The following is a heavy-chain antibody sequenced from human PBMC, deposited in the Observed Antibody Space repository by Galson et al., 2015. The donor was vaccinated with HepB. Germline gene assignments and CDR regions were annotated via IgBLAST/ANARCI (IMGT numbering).Heavy chain of an antibody. V-gene: IGHV3-23*01. J-gene: IGHJ4*02. CDR1: GFTFSGYA. Sequence: SLRLSCAASGFTFSGYAMSWVRQAPGKGLEWVSAISGSAGSTYYVDSVRGRFTISRDNSKNTLYLQMNSLRAEDTAVYFCAKNLPFDYWGQGTLVTVSS. CDR2: ISGSAGST. CDR3: AKNLPFDY.